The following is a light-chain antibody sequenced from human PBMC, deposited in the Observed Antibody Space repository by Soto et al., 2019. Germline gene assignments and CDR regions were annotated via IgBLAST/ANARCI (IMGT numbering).Light chain of an antibody. CDR3: QQSSTAPLT. V-gene: IGKV1-39*01. CDR2: SAS. Sequence: DIQMTQSPSSLSASVGDRVTITCRASQSIDNYLNWYQQKSGKAPQLLIYSASHLQSGVPSRFSGGGYGTDFILTISSLPPEDSAIYFCQQSSTAPLTFGGGTKVEIK. J-gene: IGKJ4*01. CDR1: QSIDNY.